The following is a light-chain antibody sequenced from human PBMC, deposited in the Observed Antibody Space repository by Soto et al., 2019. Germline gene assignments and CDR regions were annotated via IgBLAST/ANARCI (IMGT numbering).Light chain of an antibody. Sequence: QSVLTQPASVSGSPGQSITISCTGTSSDVGTYNLVSWYQQHPGKAPKLLISEDNKRPSGVSNRFSGSKSGNTASLSISGLQAEDEADCYCCSYATINTFVFGTGTKVTVL. CDR1: SSDVGTYNL. CDR3: CSYATINTFV. V-gene: IGLV2-23*02. CDR2: EDN. J-gene: IGLJ1*01.